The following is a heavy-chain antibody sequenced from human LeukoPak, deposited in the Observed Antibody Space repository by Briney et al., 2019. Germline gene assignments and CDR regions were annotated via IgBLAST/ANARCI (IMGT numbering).Heavy chain of an antibody. V-gene: IGHV4-30-4*08. CDR1: GGSFSGYY. CDR2: IYYSGST. J-gene: IGHJ4*02. D-gene: IGHD2/OR15-2a*01. CDR3: ARANIDPLLFDY. Sequence: PSETLSLTCAVYGGSFSGYYWSWIRQPPGKGLEWIGYIYYSGSTYYNPSLKSRVTISVGTSKNQFSLKLSSVTAADTAVCYCARANIDPLLFDYWGQGTLVTVSS.